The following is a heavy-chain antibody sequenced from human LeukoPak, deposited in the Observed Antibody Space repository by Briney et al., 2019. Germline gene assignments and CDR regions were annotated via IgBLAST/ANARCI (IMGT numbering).Heavy chain of an antibody. CDR1: GGSFSGYY. D-gene: IGHD4-11*01. CDR2: INHSGST. V-gene: IGHV4-34*01. J-gene: IGHJ4*02. Sequence: SETLSLTCAVYGGSFSGYYWSWIRQPPGKGLEWIGEINHSGSTNYNPSLKSRVTTSVDTSKNQFSLKLSSVTAADTAVYYCARGDYSNYGDWGQGTLVTVSS. CDR3: ARGDYSNYGD.